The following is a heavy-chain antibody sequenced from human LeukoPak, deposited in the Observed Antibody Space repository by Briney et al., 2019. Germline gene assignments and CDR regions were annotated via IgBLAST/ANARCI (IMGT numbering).Heavy chain of an antibody. CDR3: VRGISGVPTTGPGY. CDR1: GFTFSSYA. V-gene: IGHV3-64D*08. CDR2: ISTNGDST. D-gene: IGHD4/OR15-4a*01. J-gene: IGHJ4*02. Sequence: GSLRLSCAASGFTFSSYAIHWVRQAPGKGLEYVSVISTNGDSTYYADSLKGRFTISRDNSKNTLYLQMSSLRPEDTAVYYCVRGISGVPTTGPGYWGQGTLVTVSS.